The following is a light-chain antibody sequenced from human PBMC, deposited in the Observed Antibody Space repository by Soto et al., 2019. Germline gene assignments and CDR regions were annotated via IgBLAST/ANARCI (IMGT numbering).Light chain of an antibody. Sequence: EIVLTQSPDTVSVSRGERVTLSCRASQNIFSNYLAWYQQKPGQAPRLLIYGASTRATGIADRFSGGGSGIDFTLTISRLEPEDFAVYHCQQYGRSWTFGQGTKVDIK. CDR2: GAS. V-gene: IGKV3-20*01. CDR3: QQYGRSWT. CDR1: QNIFSNY. J-gene: IGKJ1*01.